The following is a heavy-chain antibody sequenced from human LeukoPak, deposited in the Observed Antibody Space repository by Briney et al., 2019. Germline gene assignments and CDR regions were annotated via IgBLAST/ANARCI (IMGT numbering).Heavy chain of an antibody. V-gene: IGHV3-53*01. J-gene: IGHJ4*02. CDR1: GFTVSSNY. D-gene: IGHD3-3*01. Sequence: GGSLRLSCAASGFTVSSNYMSRVCQAPGKGLEWVSVIYSGGSTYYADSVKGRFTISRDNSKNTLYLQMNSLRAEDTAVYYCARVYGEQKHWSGYCLVYRYFDYWGQGTLVTVSS. CDR3: ARVYGEQKHWSGYCLVYRYFDY. CDR2: IYSGGST.